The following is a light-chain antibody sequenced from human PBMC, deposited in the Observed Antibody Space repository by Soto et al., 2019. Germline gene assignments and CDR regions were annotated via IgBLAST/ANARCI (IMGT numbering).Light chain of an antibody. CDR1: SSDVGNYIY. Sequence: QSALTQPPSASGSPGQSVTISCTGTSSDVGNYIYVSWFQHHPGKAPKLMIYEVSNRPSGVSNRFSASKSGNTASLTISGLQAEDEADYYCSSYTSNNTPFVFGTGTKVTVL. CDR3: SSYTSNNTPFV. CDR2: EVS. V-gene: IGLV2-14*01. J-gene: IGLJ1*01.